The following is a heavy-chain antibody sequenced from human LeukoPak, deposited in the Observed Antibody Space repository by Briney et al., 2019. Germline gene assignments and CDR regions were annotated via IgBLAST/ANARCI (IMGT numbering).Heavy chain of an antibody. V-gene: IGHV4-39*07. CDR1: GGSISSRSYS. CDR2: IYYSGST. CDR3: ARSLSMAPDV. D-gene: IGHD2-21*01. Sequence: SETLSLTCTVSGGSISSRSYSWGWIRQPPGKGLVWIGSIYYSGSTYYNPSLKSRVTISVDTSKNQFSLKLSSVTAADTAVYYCARSLSMAPDVWGKGTTATVSS. J-gene: IGHJ6*04.